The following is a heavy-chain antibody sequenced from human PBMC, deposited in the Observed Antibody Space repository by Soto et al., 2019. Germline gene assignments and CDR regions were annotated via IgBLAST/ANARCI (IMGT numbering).Heavy chain of an antibody. CDR1: GGPFPNGGYY. CDR3: ARGDSQVSSVFDY. V-gene: IGHV4-31*03. Sequence: PSETLSLTCTVSGGPFPNGGYYWSWIRQEPGKCLEWIGYTHYSGDTSYNPSLRSRVTISTDTSKTQFSLRLRSVTSADTAVYYCARGDSQVSSVFDYWGQGMLVTVYS. CDR2: THYSGDT. D-gene: IGHD3-16*01. J-gene: IGHJ4*02.